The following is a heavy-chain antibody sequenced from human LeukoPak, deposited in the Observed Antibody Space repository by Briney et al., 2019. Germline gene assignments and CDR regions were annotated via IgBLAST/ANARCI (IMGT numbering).Heavy chain of an antibody. CDR1: GGSISSYY. Sequence: PSETLSLTCTVSGGSISSYYWSWIRQPPGKGLEWIGYIYYSGSTNYNPSLKSRVTISVDTSKNQFSLKLSSVTAADTAVYYCARGEGYYYDSSGYWFDPWGQGTLVTVSS. CDR2: IYYSGST. CDR3: ARGEGYYYDSSGYWFDP. V-gene: IGHV4-59*12. D-gene: IGHD3-22*01. J-gene: IGHJ5*02.